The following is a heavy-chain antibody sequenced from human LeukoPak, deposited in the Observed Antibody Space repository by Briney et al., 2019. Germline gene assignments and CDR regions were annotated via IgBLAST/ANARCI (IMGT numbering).Heavy chain of an antibody. V-gene: IGHV4-4*07. J-gene: IGHJ4*02. CDR3: ARVGTDFWSGYTPYFDY. Sequence: PSETLSLTCTVSGGSISSYYWSWIRQPAGKGLEWIGRIHTSGSTNYNPSLKSRVTMSVDTSKNQFSLKLSSVTAADTAVYYCARVGTDFWSGYTPYFDYWGQGTLVTVSS. CDR1: GGSISSYY. D-gene: IGHD3-3*01. CDR2: IHTSGST.